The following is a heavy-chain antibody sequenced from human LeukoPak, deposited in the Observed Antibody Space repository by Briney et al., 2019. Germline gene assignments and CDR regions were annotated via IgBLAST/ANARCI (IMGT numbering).Heavy chain of an antibody. V-gene: IGHV4-59*12. CDR2: IYYSGST. Sequence: SEILSLTCTVSGGSISSYYWSWIRQPPGKGLEWIGYIYYSGSTNYNPSLKSRVTISVDTSKNQFSLKLSSVTAADTAVYYCARTPPAYYDILTGYFFDYWGQGTLVTVSS. D-gene: IGHD3-9*01. CDR3: ARTPPAYYDILTGYFFDY. CDR1: GGSISSYY. J-gene: IGHJ4*02.